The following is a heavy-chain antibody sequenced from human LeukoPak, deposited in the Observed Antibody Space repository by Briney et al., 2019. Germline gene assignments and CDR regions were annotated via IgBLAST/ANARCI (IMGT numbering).Heavy chain of an antibody. CDR3: ARDRYYDSSGRTFDY. CDR1: GYTFTSYG. D-gene: IGHD3-22*01. Sequence: SVKVSCKASGYTFTSYGISWVRQAPGQGLEWMGGIIPIFGTANYAQKFQGRVTITADESTSTAYMELSSLRSEDTAVYYCARDRYYDSSGRTFDYWGQGTLVTVSS. V-gene: IGHV1-69*13. J-gene: IGHJ4*02. CDR2: IIPIFGTA.